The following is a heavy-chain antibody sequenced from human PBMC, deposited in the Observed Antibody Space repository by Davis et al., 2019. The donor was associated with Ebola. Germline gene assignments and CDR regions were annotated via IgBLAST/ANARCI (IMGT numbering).Heavy chain of an antibody. Sequence: GGSLRLSCTASGYTFWPYAMSWVRQAPGKGLGWVSAISGSGGSTYYADSVKGRFTVSRDNAKNSLFLQMNSLRAEETAVYYCVRDPALVVTGGGWFFGLWGRGTLVTVSS. CDR3: VRDPALVVTGGGWFFGL. V-gene: IGHV3-23*01. J-gene: IGHJ2*01. CDR2: ISGSGGST. D-gene: IGHD2-21*02. CDR1: GYTFWPYA.